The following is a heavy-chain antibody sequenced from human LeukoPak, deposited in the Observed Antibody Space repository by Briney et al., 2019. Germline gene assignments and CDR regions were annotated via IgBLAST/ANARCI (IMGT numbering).Heavy chain of an antibody. V-gene: IGHV3-48*04. Sequence: GGSLRLSCAASGFTFSRYSMNWVRQAPGKGLEWVSYISRSSSTIHYADSVKGRFTISRDNAWNSLFLQMSSLRAEDTAVYYCARRYCIGPSCHSLYFDSWGQGTLVTVSS. J-gene: IGHJ4*02. CDR1: GFTFSRYS. D-gene: IGHD2-15*01. CDR2: ISRSSSTI. CDR3: ARRYCIGPSCHSLYFDS.